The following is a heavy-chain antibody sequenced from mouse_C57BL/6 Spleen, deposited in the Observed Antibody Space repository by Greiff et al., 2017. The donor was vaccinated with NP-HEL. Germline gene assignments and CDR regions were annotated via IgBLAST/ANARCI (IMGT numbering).Heavy chain of an antibody. CDR1: GFTFTDYY. CDR3: ARYDYYYFDY. D-gene: IGHD1-1*01. Sequence: DVKLVESGGGLVQPGGSLSLSCAASGFTFTDYYMSWVRQPPGKGLEWLGFIRNKANGYTTEYSASVKGRFTISRDNSQCILYLQLNALGAEDSATYYCARYDYYYFDYWGQGTTPTVSS. V-gene: IGHV7-3*01. CDR2: IRNKANGYTT. J-gene: IGHJ2*01.